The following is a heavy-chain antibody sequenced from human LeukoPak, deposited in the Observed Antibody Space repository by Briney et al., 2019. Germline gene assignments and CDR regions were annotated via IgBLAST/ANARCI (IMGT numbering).Heavy chain of an antibody. CDR2: IRDDGSIK. CDR3: AKDARQQINWFDS. V-gene: IGHV3-30*02. CDR1: GFSFNTYG. Sequence: GGSLRLSCSASGFSFNTYGMHWVRQTPGKGLEWVAFIRDDGSIKHYADFLRGRFTISRDNSKNTLYLQMHGLTTEDTSIYYCAKDARQQINWFDSWGQGTLVTVSS. D-gene: IGHD6-13*01. J-gene: IGHJ5*01.